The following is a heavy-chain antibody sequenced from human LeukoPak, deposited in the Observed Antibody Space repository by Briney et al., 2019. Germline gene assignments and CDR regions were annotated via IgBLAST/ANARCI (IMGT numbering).Heavy chain of an antibody. V-gene: IGHV3-23*01. CDR1: GSFFSNYA. CDR2: IRKNGGRT. D-gene: IGHD1-26*01. Sequence: GASMSLSCATSGSFFSNYAMWWGRPARGKGLELVTGIRKNGGRTDYADSVKGRFTIARDNSKNTLYLQMNSLRADDTAVYYWAKGVPERWELHYFDYWGREPWSPSPQ. J-gene: IGHJ4*02. CDR3: AKGVPERWELHYFDY.